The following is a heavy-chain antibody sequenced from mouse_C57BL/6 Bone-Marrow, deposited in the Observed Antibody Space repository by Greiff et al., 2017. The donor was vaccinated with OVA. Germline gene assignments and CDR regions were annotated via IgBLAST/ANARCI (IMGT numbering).Heavy chain of an antibody. J-gene: IGHJ2*01. CDR3: ARGGIYYDYGDY. Sequence: QVQLQQSGAELVRPGTSVKVSCKASGYAFTNYLIEWVKQRPGQGLEWIGVINPGSGGTNYNEKFKGKATLTADKSSSTAYMQLSSLTSEDSAVSSCARGGIYYDYGDYWGQGTTLTVSS. V-gene: IGHV1-54*01. D-gene: IGHD2-4*01. CDR1: GYAFTNYL. CDR2: INPGSGGT.